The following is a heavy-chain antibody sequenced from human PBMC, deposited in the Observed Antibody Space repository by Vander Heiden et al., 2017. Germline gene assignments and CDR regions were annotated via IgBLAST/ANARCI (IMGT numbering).Heavy chain of an antibody. D-gene: IGHD3-22*01. CDR2: VKRYAIYT. V-gene: IGHV3-74*01. CDR3: ATGGSGLFTT. CDR1: GFTFSSSW. Sequence: EVQLVESGGGLVQPGGSLRRSCSAAGFTFSSSWMHWVRRGPGKWLVWFSRVKRYAIYTTYADSVKGRFTISRDNAKNTLYLQMNSLRAEDTAVYYCATGGSGLFTTWGRGTLVTVSS. J-gene: IGHJ5*02.